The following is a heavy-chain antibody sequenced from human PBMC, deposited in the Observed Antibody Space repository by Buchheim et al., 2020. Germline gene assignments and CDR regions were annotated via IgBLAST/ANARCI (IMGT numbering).Heavy chain of an antibody. CDR3: AGRRFHYCSGTDCYTPDD. D-gene: IGHD2-2*02. CDR1: GFTFRNFA. CDR2: INGNGGRT. J-gene: IGHJ4*02. V-gene: IGHV3-23*01. Sequence: EVQLLESGGALVLPGGSLRLSCAASGFTFRNFAMSWVRQTPGKGLEWVSGINGNGGRTYYADSVKGRFTISRDNSRDHLYLQMSSLRAEDTAVYFCAGRRFHYCSGTDCYTPDDWGQGTL.